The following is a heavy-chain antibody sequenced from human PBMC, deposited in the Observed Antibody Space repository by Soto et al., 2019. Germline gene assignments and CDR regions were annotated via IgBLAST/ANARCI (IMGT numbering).Heavy chain of an antibody. CDR2: IDWDDDK. D-gene: IGHD3-10*01. CDR3: ARTRGNYYGSGSEPRFDY. V-gene: IGHV2-70*01. Sequence: GSGPTLVNPTQTVTLTCTFSGFSLSTSGVSVGWIRQPPGKALEWFALIDWDDDKYYSTSLKTRLTISKDTSKNQVVLTMTNMDPVDTATYYCARTRGNYYGSGSEPRFDYWGQGTLVTVSS. J-gene: IGHJ4*02. CDR1: GFSLSTSGVS.